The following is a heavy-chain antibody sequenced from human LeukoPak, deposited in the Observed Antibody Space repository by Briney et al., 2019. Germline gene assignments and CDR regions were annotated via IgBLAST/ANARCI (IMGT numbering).Heavy chain of an antibody. D-gene: IGHD6-19*01. J-gene: IGHJ4*02. CDR2: FDPEDGET. Sequence: ASVKVACKVSGYTLTELSMHWVRQAPGKGLEWMGGFDPEDGETIYAQKFQGRVTMTEDTSTDTAYMELSSLRSEDTAVYYCATKYSSGWYSFDYWGQGTLVTVSS. CDR1: GYTLTELS. CDR3: ATKYSSGWYSFDY. V-gene: IGHV1-24*01.